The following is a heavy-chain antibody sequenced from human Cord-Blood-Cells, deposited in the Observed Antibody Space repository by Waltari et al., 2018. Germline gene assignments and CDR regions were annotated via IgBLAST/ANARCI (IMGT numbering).Heavy chain of an antibody. V-gene: IGHV3-23*01. D-gene: IGHD1-1*01. CDR1: GLTYSSSA. CDR3: ATTGPGGNWYFDL. J-gene: IGHJ2*01. CDR2: ISGSGGST. Sequence: EVQLLESGGGLVQPGGSLRLSCAASGLTYSSSAMRVFPQAPGKGLEWVSAISGSGGSTYYADSVKGRFTISRDNSKNTLYLQMNSLRAEDTAVYYCATTGPGGNWYFDLWGRGTLVTVSS.